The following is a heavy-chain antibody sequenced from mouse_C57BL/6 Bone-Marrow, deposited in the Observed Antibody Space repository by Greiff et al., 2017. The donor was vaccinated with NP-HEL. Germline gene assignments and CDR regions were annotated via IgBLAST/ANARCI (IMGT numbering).Heavy chain of an antibody. CDR1: GYSFTGYY. CDR3: ARKFGDFFFDD. Sequence: EVKVEESGPELVKPGASVKISCKASGYSFTGYYMNWVKQSPEKSLEWIGEINPSTGGTTYNQKFKAKATLTVDKSASTAYMQLKSLTSEDSAVYYCARKFGDFFFDDWGQGTTLTVSS. V-gene: IGHV1-42*01. D-gene: IGHD2-13*01. J-gene: IGHJ2*01. CDR2: INPSTGGT.